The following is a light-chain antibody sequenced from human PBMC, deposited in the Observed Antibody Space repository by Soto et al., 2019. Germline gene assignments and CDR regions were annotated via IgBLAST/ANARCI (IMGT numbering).Light chain of an antibody. CDR3: SSYTSSSTLSTDV. CDR2: DVS. V-gene: IGLV2-14*03. Sequence: QSALTQPASVSGSPGQSITISCTGTSSDVGGYNYVSWYQHHPGKAPKLMIYDVSNRPSGVSNRFSGSKSGNTASLIISGLQAEAEADYYCSSYTSSSTLSTDVFGTGTKVTVL. J-gene: IGLJ1*01. CDR1: SSDVGGYNY.